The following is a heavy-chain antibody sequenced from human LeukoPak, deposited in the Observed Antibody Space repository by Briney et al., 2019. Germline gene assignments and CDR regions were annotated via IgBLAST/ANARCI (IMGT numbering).Heavy chain of an antibody. CDR2: IYPDDSNT. Sequence: GECLKISCKGFGYNFTNYWIGWVRQMPGKGLGWMGIIYPDDSNTRDSPSFQGQVNISADKSISTGYLQWSSLKASDTAIYYCARLAVSSIWSVYFDYWGQGTLVTVSS. CDR3: ARLAVSSIWSVYFDY. CDR1: GYNFTNYW. J-gene: IGHJ4*02. D-gene: IGHD6-13*01. V-gene: IGHV5-51*01.